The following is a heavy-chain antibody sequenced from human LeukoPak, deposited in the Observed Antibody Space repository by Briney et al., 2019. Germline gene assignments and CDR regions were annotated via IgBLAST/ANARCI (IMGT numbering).Heavy chain of an antibody. CDR2: IIPIFGTA. V-gene: IGHV1-69*05. CDR3: ASRDIVVVPAAMRVDFWSGSDY. Sequence: PVKVSCKASGGTFSSYAICWVRQAPGQGLEWMGGIIPIFGTANYAQKFQGRVTITTGESTSTAYMELSSLRSEDTAVYYCASRDIVVVPAAMRVDFWSGSDYWGQGTLVTVSS. D-gene: IGHD2-2*01. J-gene: IGHJ4*02. CDR1: GGTFSSYA.